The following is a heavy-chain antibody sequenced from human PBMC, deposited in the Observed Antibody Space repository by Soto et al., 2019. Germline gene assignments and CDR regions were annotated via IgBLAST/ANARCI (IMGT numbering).Heavy chain of an antibody. CDR3: ASSSGNNYGVGTNYYFDY. Sequence: QVQLVQSGAEVKKPGSSVKVACKTSGCTFSTYSIVWVRQAPGEGLERMGGIIPIFGTANYAQKFQDRVTITSDKSTNTAFMELSSLKSEDTAMYYCASSSGNNYGVGTNYYFDYWGQGTLVTVSS. V-gene: IGHV1-69*06. J-gene: IGHJ4*02. CDR2: IIPIFGTA. CDR1: GCTFSTYS. D-gene: IGHD1-26*01.